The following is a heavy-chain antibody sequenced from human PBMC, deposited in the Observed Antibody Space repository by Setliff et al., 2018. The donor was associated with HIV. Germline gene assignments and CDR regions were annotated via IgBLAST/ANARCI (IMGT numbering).Heavy chain of an antibody. CDR2: IYYSGTT. CDR3: ARHWYSSSWYHVFDI. V-gene: IGHV4-59*08. Sequence: SETLSLTCTVSGGSISSYYWSWIRQPPGKGLGWIGYIYYSGTTNYNPSLKSRVTISVDTSKNQFSRKLSSVTAADTAVYYCARHWYSSSWYHVFDIWGQGTMVTVSS. CDR1: GGSISSYY. D-gene: IGHD6-13*01. J-gene: IGHJ3*02.